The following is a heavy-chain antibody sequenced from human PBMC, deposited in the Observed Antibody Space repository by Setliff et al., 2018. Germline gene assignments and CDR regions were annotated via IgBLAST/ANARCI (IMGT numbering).Heavy chain of an antibody. V-gene: IGHV1-8*02. J-gene: IGHJ6*03. Sequence: GASVKVSCKASGYTFTSYDINWMRQASGQGLEWMGWMNPNSGNTGSTQKFQGRVTMTTDTSTSTAYMELSSLRSEDTAVYYCARGRHPPWSGYPYYYMDVWGKGTTVTVSS. CDR2: MNPNSGNT. D-gene: IGHD3-3*01. CDR1: GYTFTSYD. CDR3: ARGRHPPWSGYPYYYMDV.